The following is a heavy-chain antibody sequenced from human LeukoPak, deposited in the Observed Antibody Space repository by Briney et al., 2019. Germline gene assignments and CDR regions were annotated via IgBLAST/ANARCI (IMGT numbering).Heavy chain of an antibody. V-gene: IGHV3-33*01. CDR2: IWYDGSNK. Sequence: PGGSLRLSCAASGFTFSSYGMHWVRQAPGKGLEWVAVIWYDGSNKYYADSVKGRFTISRDNSKNTLYLQMNSLRAEDTAVYYCARVSQWLDYYYYGMDVWGQGTTVTVPS. CDR1: GFTFSSYG. D-gene: IGHD6-19*01. CDR3: ARVSQWLDYYYYGMDV. J-gene: IGHJ6*02.